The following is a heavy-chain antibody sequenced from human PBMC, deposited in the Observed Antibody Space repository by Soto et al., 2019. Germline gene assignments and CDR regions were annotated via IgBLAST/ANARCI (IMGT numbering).Heavy chain of an antibody. V-gene: IGHV3-30-3*01. D-gene: IGHD7-27*01. CDR2: ISYDGTNK. CDR3: ARDPKTSGGQHWAFNYFDS. CDR1: GFSFSISP. J-gene: IGHJ4*02. Sequence: PGGSLRLSCAASGFSFSISPMHWVRQAPGKGPEWVALISYDGTNKFYADSVKGRFTISRDNSKSTLYLQVDSLRPEDAAVYYCARDPKTSGGQHWAFNYFDSWGKGTLGTVSS.